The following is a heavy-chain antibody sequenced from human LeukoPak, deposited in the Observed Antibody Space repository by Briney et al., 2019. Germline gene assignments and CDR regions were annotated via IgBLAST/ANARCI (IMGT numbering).Heavy chain of an antibody. CDR2: IIVSGAT. V-gene: IGHV3-23*01. J-gene: IGHJ4*02. CDR1: GFTFSSFS. CDR3: AKGSVGNADFAS. D-gene: IGHD6-25*01. Sequence: PGGSLRLSCAASGFTFSSFSMTWVRQAPGKGLEWVSSIIVSGATYYADSVMGGFTIPRDSFRGMLFFQMDSLRAEDTAVYFCAKGSVGNADFASWGQGALVTVSS.